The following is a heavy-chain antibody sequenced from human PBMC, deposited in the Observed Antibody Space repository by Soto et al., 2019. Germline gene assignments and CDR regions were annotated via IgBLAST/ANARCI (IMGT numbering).Heavy chain of an antibody. CDR2: INHSGST. D-gene: IGHD6-13*01. J-gene: IGHJ6*02. CDR1: GGSFSGYY. CDR3: ARGKEFSSSWYLYYYYYYGMDV. V-gene: IGHV4-34*01. Sequence: SETLSLTCAVYGGSFSGYYWSWIRQPPGKGLEWIGEINHSGSTNYNPSLKSRVTISVDTSKNQFSLKLSSVTAADTAVYYCARGKEFSSSWYLYYYYYYGMDVWGQGTTVTVSS.